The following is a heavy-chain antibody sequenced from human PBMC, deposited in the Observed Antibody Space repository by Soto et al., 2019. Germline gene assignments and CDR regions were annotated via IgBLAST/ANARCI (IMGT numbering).Heavy chain of an antibody. J-gene: IGHJ4*02. CDR1: GFTFNSYA. D-gene: IGHD4-17*01. Sequence: PGGSLRLSCAASGFTFNSYAMTWFRQAPGQGLEWVSTISGSGSTTYYADSVKGRFTISRDNSKNTLYLQMNSLRAEDTAVYYCAKDLYGDFDYWGQGALVTVSS. CDR2: ISGSGSTT. V-gene: IGHV3-23*01. CDR3: AKDLYGDFDY.